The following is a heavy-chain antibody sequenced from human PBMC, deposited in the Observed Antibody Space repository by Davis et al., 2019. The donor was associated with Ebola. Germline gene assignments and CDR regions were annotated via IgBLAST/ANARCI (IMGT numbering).Heavy chain of an antibody. CDR1: GFIFSSYA. J-gene: IGHJ5*02. Sequence: GESLKISCAASGFIFSSYAMGWVRQAPGKGLEWVSSISVRSITYYADSVKGRFTISRDNSKNTLYLQMNSLRAEDTAVYYCAKVHPPTTVTTGWFDPWGQGTLVTVSS. CDR3: AKVHPPTTVTTGWFDP. V-gene: IGHV3-23*01. CDR2: ISVRSIT. D-gene: IGHD4-17*01.